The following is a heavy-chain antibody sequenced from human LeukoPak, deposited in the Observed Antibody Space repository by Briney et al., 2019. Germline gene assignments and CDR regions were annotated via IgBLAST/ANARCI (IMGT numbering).Heavy chain of an antibody. Sequence: GGSLRLSCAASGFTLSSYAMHWVRQAPGKGLEYVSAISSNGGSTYYANSVKGRFTISRDNSKNTLYLQMGSLRAEDMAVYYCARVESGWYLDYWGQGTLVTVSS. CDR3: ARVESGWYLDY. V-gene: IGHV3-64*01. CDR1: GFTLSSYA. J-gene: IGHJ4*02. CDR2: ISSNGGST. D-gene: IGHD6-19*01.